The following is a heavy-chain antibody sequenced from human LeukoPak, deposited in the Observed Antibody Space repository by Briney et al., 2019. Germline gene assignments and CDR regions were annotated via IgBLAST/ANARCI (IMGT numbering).Heavy chain of an antibody. CDR1: GFTFSTYI. Sequence: EGSLRLSCAASGFTFSTYIMNWVRQAPGKGLEWVSSISSSSSYIYYADSVKGRFTISRDNARNSLYLQMSSLRAEDTALYYCARDYSSSSDYFYYMDVWGKGTTVTVSS. CDR2: ISSSSSYI. D-gene: IGHD6-6*01. V-gene: IGHV3-21*01. CDR3: ARDYSSSSDYFYYMDV. J-gene: IGHJ6*03.